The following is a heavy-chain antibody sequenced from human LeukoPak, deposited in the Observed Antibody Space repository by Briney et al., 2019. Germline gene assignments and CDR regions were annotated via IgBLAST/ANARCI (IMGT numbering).Heavy chain of an antibody. D-gene: IGHD6-13*01. V-gene: IGHV3-48*04. Sequence: GGSLRLSCAASGFTFSSYSMNWVRQAPGKGLEWVSYISSSSSTIYYADSVKGRFTISRDNAKNSLYLQMNSLRAEDTAVYYCAKAQGIAAAHFDYWGQGTLVTVSS. CDR1: GFTFSSYS. J-gene: IGHJ4*02. CDR2: ISSSSSTI. CDR3: AKAQGIAAAHFDY.